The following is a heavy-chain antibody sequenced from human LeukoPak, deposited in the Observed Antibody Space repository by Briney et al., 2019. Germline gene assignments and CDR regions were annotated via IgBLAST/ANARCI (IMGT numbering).Heavy chain of an antibody. CDR2: ISYDGSNK. Sequence: GGSLRLSCAASGFTFSSYAMHWVRQAPGKGLEWVAVISYDGSNKYYADSVKGRFTISRDNSKNTPYLQMNSLRAEDTAVYYCASLRGLDYWGQGTLVTVSS. V-gene: IGHV3-30-3*01. J-gene: IGHJ4*02. CDR1: GFTFSSYA. CDR3: ASLRGLDY.